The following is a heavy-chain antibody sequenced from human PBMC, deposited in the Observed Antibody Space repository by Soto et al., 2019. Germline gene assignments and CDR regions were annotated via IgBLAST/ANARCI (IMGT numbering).Heavy chain of an antibody. CDR3: AHRGSSSWSPVLFKH. Sequence: SGTTLVNPTQTLTLTCTFSGFSLSTSGVGVGWIRQPPGKALEWLALIYWNDDKRYSPSLKSRLTITKETSKNQVVLTMTNMDPVDTATYYCAHRGSSSWSPVLFKHWRPGPLVNV. CDR1: GFSLSTSGVG. CDR2: IYWNDDK. J-gene: IGHJ1*01. V-gene: IGHV2-5*01. D-gene: IGHD6-13*01.